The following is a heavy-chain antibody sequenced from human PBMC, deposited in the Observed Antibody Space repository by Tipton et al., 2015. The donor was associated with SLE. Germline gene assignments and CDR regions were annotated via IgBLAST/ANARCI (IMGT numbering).Heavy chain of an antibody. CDR2: IYYSGST. J-gene: IGHJ2*01. Sequence: TLSLTCTVSGGSISNSYYWSWIRQPPGKGLEWIGHIYYSGSTNYNPSLKSRVSISVDTSKNQFSLKLSSVSAADTAVYYCARGAYFDLWGRGTLVTVSS. CDR3: ARGAYFDL. CDR1: GGSISNSYY. V-gene: IGHV4-59*01.